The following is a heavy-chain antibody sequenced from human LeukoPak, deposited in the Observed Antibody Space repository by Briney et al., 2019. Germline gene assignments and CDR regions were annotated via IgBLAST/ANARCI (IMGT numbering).Heavy chain of an antibody. Sequence: NPSETLSLTCAVYGGSFSGYYWSWLRQPPGKGLEWIGEINHSGSTNYNPSLKSRVTISVDTSKNQFSLKLSSVTAADTAVYYCARRTRNYYDSSGYYLRWGQGTLVTVSA. V-gene: IGHV4-34*01. D-gene: IGHD3-22*01. CDR3: ARRTRNYYDSSGYYLR. CDR2: INHSGST. J-gene: IGHJ4*02. CDR1: GGSFSGYY.